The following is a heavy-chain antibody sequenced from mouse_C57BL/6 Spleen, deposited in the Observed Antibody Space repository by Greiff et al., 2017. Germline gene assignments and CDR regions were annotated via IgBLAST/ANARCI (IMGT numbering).Heavy chain of an antibody. CDR2: ISSGSSTI. J-gene: IGHJ4*01. CDR1: GFTFSDYG. CDR3: ARPLITTVVALRAMDY. V-gene: IGHV5-17*01. D-gene: IGHD1-1*01. Sequence: VQLQQSGGGLVKPGGSLKLSCAASGFTFSDYGMHWVRQAPEKGLEWVAYISSGSSTIYYADTVKGRFTISRDNAKNTLFLQMTSLRSEDTAMYYCARPLITTVVALRAMDYWGQGTSVTVSS.